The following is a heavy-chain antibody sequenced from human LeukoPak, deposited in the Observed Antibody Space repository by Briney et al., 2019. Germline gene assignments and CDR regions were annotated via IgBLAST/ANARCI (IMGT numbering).Heavy chain of an antibody. CDR2: ISYDGSNK. V-gene: IGHV3-30*05. D-gene: IGHD1-26*01. CDR1: GFTFSSYG. CDR3: ARQYSGSYYYFDY. J-gene: IGHJ4*02. Sequence: GGSLRLSCAASGFTFSSYGMHWVRQAPGKGLEWVAVISYDGSNKYYADSVKGRFTISRDNSKNTLYLQMNSLRAEDTAVYYCARQYSGSYYYFDYWGQGTLVTVSS.